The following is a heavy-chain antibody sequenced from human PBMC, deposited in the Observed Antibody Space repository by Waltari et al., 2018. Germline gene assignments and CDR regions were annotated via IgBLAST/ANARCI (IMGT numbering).Heavy chain of an antibody. CDR1: GFTFSNYG. Sequence: QVQLVESGGGVVQPGRSLRLSCAASGFTFSNYGMHWVRQAPGKGLEWVAVIWYDGSNKYYADSVKGRFTISRDNSKNTLYLQMHSLRAEDTAVYYCARDHSAGYFDYWGQGTLVTVSS. V-gene: IGHV3-33*01. CDR2: IWYDGSNK. CDR3: ARDHSAGYFDY. J-gene: IGHJ4*02. D-gene: IGHD2-21*01.